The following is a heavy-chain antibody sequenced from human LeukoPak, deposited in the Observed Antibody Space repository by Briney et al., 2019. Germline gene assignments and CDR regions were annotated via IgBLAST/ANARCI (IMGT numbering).Heavy chain of an antibody. CDR2: INTNTGNP. D-gene: IGHD3-22*01. J-gene: IGHJ6*03. Sequence: ASVKVSCKASGYTFTGYYMHWVRQAPGQGLEWMGWINTNTGNPTYAQGLTGRFVFSLDTSVSTAYLQISSLKADDTAVYYCARERNDCYGSSGCVGDSYMDVWGKGTTVTVSS. V-gene: IGHV7-4-1*02. CDR3: ARERNDCYGSSGCVGDSYMDV. CDR1: GYTFTGYY.